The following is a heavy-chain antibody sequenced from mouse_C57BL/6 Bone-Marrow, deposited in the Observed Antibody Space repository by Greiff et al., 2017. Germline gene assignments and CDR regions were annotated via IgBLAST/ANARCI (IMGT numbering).Heavy chain of an antibody. CDR1: GYAFSSSW. CDR2: IYPGDGDT. CDR3: AREVANDY. J-gene: IGHJ2*01. D-gene: IGHD1-1*01. V-gene: IGHV1-82*01. Sequence: LQESGPELVKPGASVKISCKASGYAFSSSWMNWVKQRPGKGLEWIGRIYPGDGDTNYNGKFKGKATLTADKSSSTAYMQLSSLTSEDSAVYFCAREVANDYWGQGTTLTVSS.